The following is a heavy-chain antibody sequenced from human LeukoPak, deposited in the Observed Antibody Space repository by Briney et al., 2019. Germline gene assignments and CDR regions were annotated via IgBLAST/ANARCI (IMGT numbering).Heavy chain of an antibody. V-gene: IGHV3-30*04. CDR3: AKDRTKIAAAGLIFDY. D-gene: IGHD6-13*01. Sequence: GGSLRLSCAASGFTFSSYAMHWVRQAPGKGLEWVAVISYDGSNKYYADSVKGRFTISRDNSKNTLYLQMNSLRAEDTAVYYCAKDRTKIAAAGLIFDYWGQGTLVTVSS. J-gene: IGHJ4*02. CDR2: ISYDGSNK. CDR1: GFTFSSYA.